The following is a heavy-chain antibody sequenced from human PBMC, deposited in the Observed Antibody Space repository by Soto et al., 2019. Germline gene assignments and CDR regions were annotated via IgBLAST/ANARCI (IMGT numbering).Heavy chain of an antibody. Sequence: QVHLLLQSGAEVKKPGSSVKVSCKASGGNPSNSAISWVRQAPGQGLEWMGGIIPVFGRVRYAQNFQGRVTITSDESTSTAYMELSSLRSEDTTVYFCTGGRIVVAGSSAYYGMGVWGQGTTVTVSS. CDR1: GGNPSNSA. D-gene: IGHD6-19*01. J-gene: IGHJ6*02. CDR2: IIPVFGRV. CDR3: TGGRIVVAGSSAYYGMGV. V-gene: IGHV1-69*01.